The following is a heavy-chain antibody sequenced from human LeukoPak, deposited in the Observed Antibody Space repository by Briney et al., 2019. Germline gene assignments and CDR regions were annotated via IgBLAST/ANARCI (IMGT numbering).Heavy chain of an antibody. CDR2: IKPDGSEK. CDR3: ARGGSHGY. CDR1: GLTFSSYW. D-gene: IGHD1-26*01. J-gene: IGHJ4*02. Sequence: GGSLRLSCATSGLTFSSYWMSWVRQAPGKGLEWVANIKPDGSEKNYVDSVKDRFTISRDNAKNSLYLQMNSLRAEDTAVYYCARGGSHGYWGQGTLVTVSS. V-gene: IGHV3-7*01.